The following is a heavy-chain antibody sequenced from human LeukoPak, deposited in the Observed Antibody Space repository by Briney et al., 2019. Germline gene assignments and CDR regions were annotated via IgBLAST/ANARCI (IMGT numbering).Heavy chain of an antibody. V-gene: IGHV1-69*04. J-gene: IGHJ2*01. CDR1: GDTFSSYA. CDR2: IIPILGIA. Sequence: SVKVSCKASGDTFSSYAISWVRQAPGQGLEWMGRIIPILGIANYAQKFQGRVTTTADKSTSTAYMKLSSLRSEDTAVYYCARDRRAAMVTTRWYFDLWGRGTLVTVSS. D-gene: IGHD5-18*01. CDR3: ARDRRAAMVTTRWYFDL.